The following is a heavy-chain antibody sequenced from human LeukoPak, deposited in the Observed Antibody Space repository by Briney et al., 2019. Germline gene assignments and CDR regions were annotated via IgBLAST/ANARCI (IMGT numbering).Heavy chain of an antibody. CDR2: ISSSSSTI. V-gene: IGHV3-48*01. CDR3: ATLLTGYPY. D-gene: IGHD3-9*01. Sequence: GGSLRLSCAASGFTFSSYSMNWVRQAPGKGLEWVSYISSSSSTIYYADSVKGRFTISRDNAKNSLYLQMNSLRAEDTAVYYCATLLTGYPYWGQGTLVTVSS. J-gene: IGHJ4*02. CDR1: GFTFSSYS.